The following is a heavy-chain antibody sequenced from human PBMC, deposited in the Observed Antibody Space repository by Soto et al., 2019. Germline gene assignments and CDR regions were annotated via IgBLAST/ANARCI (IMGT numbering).Heavy chain of an antibody. CDR1: GGTFSSYA. CDR3: ARTYCGGYCYPGTIDGFDL. V-gene: IGHV1-69*13. CDR2: IIPIFGTA. D-gene: IGHD2-21*02. Sequence: GASVKVSCKASGGTFSSYAISWVRQAPGQGLEWMGGIIPIFGTANYAQKFQGRVTITADESTSTAYMELSSLRSEDTAVYYCARTYCGGYCYPGTIDGFDLWCQGTLVTVPS. J-gene: IGHJ3*01.